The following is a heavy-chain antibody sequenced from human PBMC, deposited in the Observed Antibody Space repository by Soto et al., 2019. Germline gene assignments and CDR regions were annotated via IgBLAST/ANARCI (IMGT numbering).Heavy chain of an antibody. CDR2: ISSSSSTI. J-gene: IGHJ4*02. V-gene: IGHV3-48*01. CDR3: ARVRTYCSGGSCYYIDY. CDR1: GFTFSSYS. Sequence: GGSLRLSCAASGFTFSSYSMNWVRQAPGKGLEWVSYISSSSSTIYYADSVKGRFTISRDNAKNSLYLQMNSLRAEDTAVYYCARVRTYCSGGSCYYIDYWGQGTLVTVSS. D-gene: IGHD2-15*01.